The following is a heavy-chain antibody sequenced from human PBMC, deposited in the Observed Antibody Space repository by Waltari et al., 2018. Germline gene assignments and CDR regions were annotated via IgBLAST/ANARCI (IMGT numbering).Heavy chain of an antibody. J-gene: IGHJ4*02. V-gene: IGHV3-21*01. Sequence: EVQLVESGGGLVKPGGSLRLSCAASGFTLSPYSMTWVRRAAGKGLEWVSLMSSSSTYIYYADSVKGRFTISRDNAKNSLYLQINSLRAEDTAVYYCARVPSPLAVGESYWGQGTLVTVSS. CDR3: ARVPSPLAVGESY. D-gene: IGHD6-19*01. CDR1: GFTLSPYS. CDR2: MSSSSTYI.